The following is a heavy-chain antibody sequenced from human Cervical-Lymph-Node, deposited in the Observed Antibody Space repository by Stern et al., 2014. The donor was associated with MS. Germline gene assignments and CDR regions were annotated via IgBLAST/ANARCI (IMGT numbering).Heavy chain of an antibody. CDR2: IYWDTEK. J-gene: IGHJ4*02. V-gene: IGHV2-5*02. CDR1: GFSLSTSGVG. CDR3: AHSVLGYCSGGSCYRNRPFDY. D-gene: IGHD2-15*01. Sequence: QVTLRESGPTLVKPTQTLTLTCTFSGFSLSTSGVGVGWIRQPPGKALEWLAPIYWDTEKRYSPSLKSRLTITKDTSKNQVVLTMTNMDPVDTATYYCAHSVLGYCSGGSCYRNRPFDYWGQGTLVTVSS.